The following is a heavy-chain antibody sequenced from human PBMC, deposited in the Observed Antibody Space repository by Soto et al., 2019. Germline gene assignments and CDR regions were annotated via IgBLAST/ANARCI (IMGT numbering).Heavy chain of an antibody. D-gene: IGHD4-17*01. Sequence: QVQLVQSGAEVKKPGSSVKVSCKASGDSFTSYSFSWVRQAPGQGLEWMGRIIPILSITNYAQKFQGRVTFXADKSTSTAYMELSSLRSEDTAVYYCARAPDYGDYVKWLDPWGQGTLVTVSS. CDR1: GDSFTSYS. J-gene: IGHJ5*02. V-gene: IGHV1-69*02. CDR3: ARAPDYGDYVKWLDP. CDR2: IIPILSIT.